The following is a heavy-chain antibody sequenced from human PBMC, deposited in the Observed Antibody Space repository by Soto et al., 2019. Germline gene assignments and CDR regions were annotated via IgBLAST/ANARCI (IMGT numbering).Heavy chain of an antibody. CDR3: ARLSAYCGGDCYFRRLDFEY. J-gene: IGHJ4*02. Sequence: GGSLRLSCAASGFTFSNYVLSWVRQAPGKGLEWVSAISGTGGSTYYADPVKGRFTISRDNAKNSLYLQMNSLRAEDTALYYCARLSAYCGGDCYFRRLDFEYWGQGTLVTVSS. CDR2: ISGTGGST. V-gene: IGHV3-23*01. D-gene: IGHD2-21*02. CDR1: GFTFSNYV.